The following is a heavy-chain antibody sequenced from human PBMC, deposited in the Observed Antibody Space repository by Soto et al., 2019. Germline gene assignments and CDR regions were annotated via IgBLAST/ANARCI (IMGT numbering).Heavy chain of an antibody. D-gene: IGHD3-22*01. CDR3: ASLSREPPSYESRAYYYPP. CDR1: GGAFGSNV. V-gene: IGHV1-69*01. CDR2: IIPISNTA. J-gene: IGHJ5*02. Sequence: QVHLVQSGAEVRKPGSSVKVSCKASGGAFGSNVIHWVRQAPGQGLEWLGVIIPISNTADYAQKFLGRVTITADESTSTVYMEVSSLRSDDTAVYYCASLSREPPSYESRAYYYPPWGQGTLVTVSS.